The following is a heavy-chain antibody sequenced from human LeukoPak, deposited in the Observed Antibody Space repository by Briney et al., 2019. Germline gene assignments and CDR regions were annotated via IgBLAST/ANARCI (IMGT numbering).Heavy chain of an antibody. J-gene: IGHJ4*02. CDR3: AKDPGSSSARYYFDY. CDR2: ISGSGGST. Sequence: GGSLRLSCAASGVTFSSYAMSWVRQAPGKGLEWVSAISGSGGSTYYADSVKGRFTISRDNSKNTLYLQMNSLRAEDTAVYYCAKDPGSSSARYYFDYWGQGTLVTVSS. V-gene: IGHV3-23*01. CDR1: GVTFSSYA. D-gene: IGHD6-6*01.